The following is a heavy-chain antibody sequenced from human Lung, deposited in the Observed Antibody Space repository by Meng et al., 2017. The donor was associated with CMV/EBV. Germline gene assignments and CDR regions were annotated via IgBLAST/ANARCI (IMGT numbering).Heavy chain of an antibody. CDR2: ISAYNANT. V-gene: IGHV1-18*01. D-gene: IGHD3-9*01. Sequence: LLLQAGVDGNKAGASWKFYCKASGYNFSSFGVNWVRQDPGQGLEWMGWISAYNANTNYAQNLQGRVTMTTDTSTSTVYMEVRSLRSDDTAVYYCARVWNYDILTGYYTHYFDYWGQGTLVTVSS. CDR1: GYNFSSFG. CDR3: ARVWNYDILTGYYTHYFDY. J-gene: IGHJ4*02.